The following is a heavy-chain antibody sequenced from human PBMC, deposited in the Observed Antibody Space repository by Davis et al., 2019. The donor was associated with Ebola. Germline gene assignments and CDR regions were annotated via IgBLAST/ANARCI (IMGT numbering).Heavy chain of an antibody. Sequence: PGGSLRLSCVASGFTFSHYAMHWVRQAPGKGLEWVSSTKSGRDDYIPYADAVKGRFTISTDSAKNSLYLQMNSLRAEDTAVYYCGRGSDRWELLSYWGQGTLVTVSS. J-gene: IGHJ4*02. CDR2: TKSGRDDYI. V-gene: IGHV3-21*01. CDR3: GRGSDRWELLSY. D-gene: IGHD1-26*01. CDR1: GFTFSHYA.